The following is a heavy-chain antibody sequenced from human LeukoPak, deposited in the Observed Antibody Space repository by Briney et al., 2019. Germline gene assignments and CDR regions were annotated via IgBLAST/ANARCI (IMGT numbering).Heavy chain of an antibody. CDR3: AKSPPGMDG. V-gene: IGHV3-23*01. CDR1: ALCVSIYA. J-gene: IGHJ6*02. Sequence: GACLTLSWAVSALCVSIYAMAWARHAPGGWLEWVSGISASSDSTYYADSVRGRFTISTDNSKNSLSLQMTSLSAEDTAVYYCAKSPPGMDGWSQATTVTVSS. CDR2: ISASSDST.